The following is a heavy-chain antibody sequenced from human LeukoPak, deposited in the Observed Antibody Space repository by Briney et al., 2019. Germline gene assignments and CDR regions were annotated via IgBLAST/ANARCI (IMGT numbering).Heavy chain of an antibody. CDR2: IYHSGST. D-gene: IGHD1-14*01. V-gene: IGHV4-38-2*01. CDR3: ARTYNWNHGRYYFEY. J-gene: IGHJ4*02. CDR1: GYSISSGYY. Sequence: PSETLSLTCAVSGYSISSGYYRAWIRQPPGKGLEWIGSIYHSGSTYYNPSLKSRVTISVDTSKNQFSLKLSSVTAADTAVYYCARTYNWNHGRYYFEYWGQGTLVTVSS.